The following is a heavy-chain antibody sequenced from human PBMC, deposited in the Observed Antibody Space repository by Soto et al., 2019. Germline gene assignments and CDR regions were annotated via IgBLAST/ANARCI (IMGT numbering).Heavy chain of an antibody. CDR2: INHSGST. V-gene: IGHV4-34*01. J-gene: IGHJ4*02. CDR3: ARDAVTTDYFDY. CDR1: GGSFSGYY. D-gene: IGHD4-17*01. Sequence: ETLSLTCAVYGGSFSGYYWSWIRQPPGKGLEWIGEINHSGSTNYNPSLKSRVTISVDTSKNQFSLKLSSVTAADTAVYYCARDAVTTDYFDYWGQGTLVTVSS.